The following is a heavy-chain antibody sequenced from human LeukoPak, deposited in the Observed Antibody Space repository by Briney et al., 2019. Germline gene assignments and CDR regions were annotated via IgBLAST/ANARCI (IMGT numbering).Heavy chain of an antibody. J-gene: IGHJ4*02. CDR3: ARGGDHPYYFDY. CDR2: TYYSGST. V-gene: IGHV4-59*01. Sequence: PSETLSLTCTVSGGSISSYYWSWIRQPPGKGLEWIGYTYYSGSTNYNPSLKSRVTISVDTSKNQFSLKLSSVTAADTAVYYCARGGDHPYYFDYWGQGTLVTVSS. D-gene: IGHD2-21*02. CDR1: GGSISSYY.